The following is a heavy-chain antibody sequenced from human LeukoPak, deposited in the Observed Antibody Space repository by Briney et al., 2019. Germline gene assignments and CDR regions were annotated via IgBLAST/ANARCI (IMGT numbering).Heavy chain of an antibody. J-gene: IGHJ3*02. CDR1: GGSISSYY. CDR2: IYYSWST. Sequence: SETLSLTCTVSGGSISSYYWSWIRQPPGKGLEWIGYIYYSWSTNYNPSLKSRVTISVDTSKNQFSLKLSSVTAADTAVYYCASPTAGYSSSWYAFDIWGQGTMVTVSS. D-gene: IGHD6-13*01. V-gene: IGHV4-59*08. CDR3: ASPTAGYSSSWYAFDI.